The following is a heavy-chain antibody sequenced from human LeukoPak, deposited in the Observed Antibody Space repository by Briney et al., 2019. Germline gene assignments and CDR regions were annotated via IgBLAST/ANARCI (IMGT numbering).Heavy chain of an antibody. Sequence: GESLKISCKGSGYSFTSYWIGWVRQMPGKGLEWMGIIYPGDSDTRYSPSFQGQVSISADKSISTSYLQWSSPKASDTAMYYCARHSYSGYEGPFDYWGQGTLVTVSS. CDR3: ARHSYSGYEGPFDY. J-gene: IGHJ4*02. V-gene: IGHV5-51*01. D-gene: IGHD5-12*01. CDR1: GYSFTSYW. CDR2: IYPGDSDT.